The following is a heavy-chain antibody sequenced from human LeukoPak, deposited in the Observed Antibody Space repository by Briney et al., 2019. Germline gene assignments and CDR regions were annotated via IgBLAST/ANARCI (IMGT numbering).Heavy chain of an antibody. Sequence: GGSLRLSCAASGFTFSSYGMHWVRQAPGKGLEWLAVISYDGSDKYYADSVKGRFTISRDNSKNTLYLQMNSLRAEDTAVYYCAKDDHYGSGSFPTDYWGQGTLVTVSS. CDR2: ISYDGSDK. J-gene: IGHJ4*02. D-gene: IGHD3-10*01. V-gene: IGHV3-30*18. CDR1: GFTFSSYG. CDR3: AKDDHYGSGSFPTDY.